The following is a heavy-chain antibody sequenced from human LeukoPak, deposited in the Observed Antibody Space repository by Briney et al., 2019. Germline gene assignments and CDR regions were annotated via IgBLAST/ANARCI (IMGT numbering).Heavy chain of an antibody. D-gene: IGHD4-11*01. Sequence: SGTLSLTCAVSGGSINNYYWSWIRQPPGKGLEWIGFIYYSGRTYYNPSLKSRVTISVDTSKNQFSLKLNSVTAADTAVYYCARDPLDYSNNGHYFGYWGQGTLATVSS. CDR2: IYYSGRT. CDR3: ARDPLDYSNNGHYFGY. CDR1: GGSINNYY. J-gene: IGHJ4*02. V-gene: IGHV4-59*12.